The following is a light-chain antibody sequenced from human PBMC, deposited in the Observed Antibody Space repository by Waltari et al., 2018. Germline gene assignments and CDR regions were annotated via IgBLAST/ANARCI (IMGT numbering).Light chain of an antibody. CDR3: QKYNSAPLT. CDR1: PGIGNY. V-gene: IGKV1-27*01. J-gene: IGKJ4*01. Sequence: DIQMTQSPSSLSASVGDRVTITSRASPGIGNYSAWYQQKPGQVPQLLIYAASTLPSGVPSRVIGSGSGTDFTLTIMSLQPVDVATYYFQKYNSAPLTFGVGTKVEIK. CDR2: AAS.